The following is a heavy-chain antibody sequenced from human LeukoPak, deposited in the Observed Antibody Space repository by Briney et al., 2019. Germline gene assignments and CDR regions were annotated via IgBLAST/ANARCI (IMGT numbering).Heavy chain of an antibody. D-gene: IGHD1-14*01. V-gene: IGHV3-33*06. CDR1: GFTFSSYG. J-gene: IGHJ6*03. Sequence: PGRSLRLSCAASGFTFSSYGMHWVRQAPGKGLEWVAVIWYDGSNKYYADSVKGRFTIPRDNSKNTLYLQMNSLRAEDTAVYYFAKWGLVTTQGHYYYYMDVWGKGTTVTVSS. CDR2: IWYDGSNK. CDR3: AKWGLVTTQGHYYYYMDV.